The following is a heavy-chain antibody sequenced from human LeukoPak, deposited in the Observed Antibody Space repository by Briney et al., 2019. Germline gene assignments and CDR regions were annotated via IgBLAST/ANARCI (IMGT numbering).Heavy chain of an antibody. V-gene: IGHV4-4*07. D-gene: IGHD1-26*01. Sequence: SETLSLTCTVSGGSISSYYRSWIRQPAGKGLEWIGRIYTSGSTNYNPSLKSRVTMSVDTSKNQFSLKLSSVTAADTAVYYCARDLLSYPDAFDIWGQGTMVTVSS. CDR1: GGSISSYY. CDR3: ARDLLSYPDAFDI. CDR2: IYTSGST. J-gene: IGHJ3*02.